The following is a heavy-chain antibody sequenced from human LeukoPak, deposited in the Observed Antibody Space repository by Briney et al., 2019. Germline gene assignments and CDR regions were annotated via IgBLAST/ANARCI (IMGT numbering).Heavy chain of an antibody. Sequence: PSETLSLTCTVSGGSISSYYWSWIRQPAGKGLEWIGRIYTSGSTSYNPSLKSRVTMPVDTSKNQFSLKLSSVTAADTAVYYCAREKRQQLSRGYGMDVWGQGTTVTVSS. D-gene: IGHD6-13*01. CDR3: AREKRQQLSRGYGMDV. CDR2: IYTSGST. V-gene: IGHV4-4*07. CDR1: GGSISSYY. J-gene: IGHJ6*02.